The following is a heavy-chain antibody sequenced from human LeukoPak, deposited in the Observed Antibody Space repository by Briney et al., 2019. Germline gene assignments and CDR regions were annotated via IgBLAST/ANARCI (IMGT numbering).Heavy chain of an antibody. D-gene: IGHD3-22*01. J-gene: IGHJ3*02. CDR1: GGSISSGGYS. V-gene: IGHV4-30-2*01. CDR3: ARGDSSGPMDAFDI. CDR2: IYHSGST. Sequence: PSQTLSLTCAVSGGSISSGGYSWSWIRQPPGTGLEWIGYIYHSGSTYYNPSLKSRVTISVDRSKNQFSLKLSSVTAADTAVYYCARGDSSGPMDAFDIWGQGTMVTVSS.